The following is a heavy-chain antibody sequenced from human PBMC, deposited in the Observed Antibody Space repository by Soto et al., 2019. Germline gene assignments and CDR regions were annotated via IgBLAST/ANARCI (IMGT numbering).Heavy chain of an antibody. D-gene: IGHD6-6*01. V-gene: IGHV3-30*18. CDR3: AKVSAQLVHYFYFHYMDV. CDR1: GVTFSTYG. J-gene: IGHJ6*03. CDR2: ISYDGNNK. Sequence: PGGSLRLSCAASGVTFSTYGMHWVRQAPGKGLEWVAVISYDGNNKYYADSVKGRFTISRDNSKNTLYLQMNSLRPEDTAVYYCAKVSAQLVHYFYFHYMDVWGKGTTVTVSS.